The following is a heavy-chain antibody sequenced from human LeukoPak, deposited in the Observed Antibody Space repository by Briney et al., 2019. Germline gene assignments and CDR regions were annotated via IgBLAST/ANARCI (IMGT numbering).Heavy chain of an antibody. CDR1: GYTFTSYG. CDR2: ISAYSGTT. D-gene: IGHD6-13*01. CDR3: ARDPLYTSSWYVVPDY. J-gene: IGHJ4*02. V-gene: IGHV1-18*01. Sequence: ASVKVSCKASGYTFTSYGISWVRQAPGQGLEWMGWISAYSGTTYYTQKLQGRVTMTTDTSTTTAYMELRSLRSDDTAVYYCARDPLYTSSWYVVPDYWGQGTLVTVSS.